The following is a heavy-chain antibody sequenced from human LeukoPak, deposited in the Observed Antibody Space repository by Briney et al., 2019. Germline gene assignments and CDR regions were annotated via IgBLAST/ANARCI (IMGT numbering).Heavy chain of an antibody. D-gene: IGHD3-9*01. CDR2: SYYNGNT. CDR1: GGSITNYY. CDR3: ARERGEYYDILTGYSPSYYFDY. V-gene: IGHV4-59*12. Sequence: SETLSLTCTVSGGSITNYYWSWIRQPPGKGLEWIGFSYYNGNTNYNPSLKSRVTMSVDTSKNQFSLKLSSVTAADTAVYYCARERGEYYDILTGYSPSYYFDYWGQGTLVTVSS. J-gene: IGHJ4*02.